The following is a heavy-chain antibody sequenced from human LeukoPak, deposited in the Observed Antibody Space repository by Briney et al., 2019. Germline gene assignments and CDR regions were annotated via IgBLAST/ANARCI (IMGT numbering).Heavy chain of an antibody. V-gene: IGHV1-69*13. Sequence: ASVKVSCKASGGTFSSYAISWVRQAPGQGLEWMGGVIPIFGTANYAQKFQGRVTITADESTSTAYMELSSLRSEDTAVYYCASAKYSGSLDYYYYYMDVWGKGTTVTISS. J-gene: IGHJ6*03. CDR3: ASAKYSGSLDYYYYYMDV. CDR2: VIPIFGTA. CDR1: GGTFSSYA. D-gene: IGHD5-12*01.